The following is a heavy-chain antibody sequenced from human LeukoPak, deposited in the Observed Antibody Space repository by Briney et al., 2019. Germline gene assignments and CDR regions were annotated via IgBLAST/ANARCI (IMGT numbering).Heavy chain of an antibody. CDR2: ISGHNGNT. J-gene: IGHJ4*02. CDR1: GYTFTSYG. Sequence: ASMKVSCKASGYTFTSYGISWVRQAPGQGLEWMGWISGHNGNTAYAQKLQGRVTMTTDTSTRTAYMEMRSLRSDDTAVFYCAREKTYYDSTEGLDYWGQGTLVTVSS. V-gene: IGHV1-18*01. D-gene: IGHD3-22*01. CDR3: AREKTYYDSTEGLDY.